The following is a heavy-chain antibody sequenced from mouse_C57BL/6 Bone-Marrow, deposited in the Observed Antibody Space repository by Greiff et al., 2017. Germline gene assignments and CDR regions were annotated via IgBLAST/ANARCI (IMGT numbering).Heavy chain of an antibody. V-gene: IGHV1-58*01. CDR3: ARGRYDGIYFDV. CDR1: GYTFTSYG. J-gene: IGHJ1*03. CDR2: IYLGNGYT. Sequence: VQLQQSGAELVRPGSSVKMSCKTSGYTFTSYGINWVKQRPGQGLEWIGYIYLGNGYTEYNEKFKGKATLTSDTSSSTAYMQLSSLTSEDSAIYFYARGRYDGIYFDVWGTGTTVTVAS. D-gene: IGHD2-14*01.